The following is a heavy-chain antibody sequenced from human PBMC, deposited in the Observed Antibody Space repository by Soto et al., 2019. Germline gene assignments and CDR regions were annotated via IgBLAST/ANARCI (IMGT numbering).Heavy chain of an antibody. D-gene: IGHD2-8*01. V-gene: IGHV4-31*03. J-gene: IGHJ5*02. Sequence: SETLSLTCTVSGGSISSGGYYWSWIRQHPGKGLEWIGYIYYSGSTYYNPSLKSRVTISVDTSKNQFSLKLSSVTAADTAVYYCARVKKLMVYAIPTWFDPWGQGTLVTVSS. CDR1: GGSISSGGYY. CDR3: ARVKKLMVYAIPTWFDP. CDR2: IYYSGST.